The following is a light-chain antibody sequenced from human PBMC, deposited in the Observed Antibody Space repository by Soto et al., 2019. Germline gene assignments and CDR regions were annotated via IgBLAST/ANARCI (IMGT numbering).Light chain of an antibody. CDR1: ETISRY. V-gene: IGKV1-39*01. J-gene: IGKJ3*01. Sequence: DIQMTQSPSSLSASVGDRVTITCRASETISRYLNWYQQKPGKAPKLLIYAASSLQSGVPSRFSGSGSGTDFTLTICSLRPEDFATYYCQQAYSTPFTFGPGTKVDIK. CDR2: AAS. CDR3: QQAYSTPFT.